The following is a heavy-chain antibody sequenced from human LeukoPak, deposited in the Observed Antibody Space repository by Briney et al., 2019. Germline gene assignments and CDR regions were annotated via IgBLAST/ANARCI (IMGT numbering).Heavy chain of an antibody. CDR3: AREIPSGSYAPDY. J-gene: IGHJ4*02. V-gene: IGHV3-21*05. Sequence: GGSLRLSCAASGFTFSSYSMNWVRQAPGEGLEWVSYISRSSNSMYYADSVKGRFTISRDNAKESLYLQMSSLRPEDTAMYYCAREIPSGSYAPDYWGQGTLVTVSS. CDR2: ISRSSNSM. D-gene: IGHD1-26*01. CDR1: GFTFSSYS.